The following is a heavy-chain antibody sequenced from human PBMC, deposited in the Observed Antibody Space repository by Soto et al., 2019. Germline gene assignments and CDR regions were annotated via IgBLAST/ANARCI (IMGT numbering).Heavy chain of an antibody. D-gene: IGHD2-2*01. CDR1: GARVSSNSAT. CDR3: ARDSVSSTSCYYYFGMDV. J-gene: IGHJ6*02. Sequence: SQTLSLTRAISGARVSSNSATWNWIRQSPSRGLEWLGRTYFRSKWYNDYAVSVKSRITINPATSENQFSLQLNSVTPEDKGMYYCARDSVSSTSCYYYFGMDVWGQGTTVTVSS. V-gene: IGHV6-1*01. CDR2: TYFRSKWYN.